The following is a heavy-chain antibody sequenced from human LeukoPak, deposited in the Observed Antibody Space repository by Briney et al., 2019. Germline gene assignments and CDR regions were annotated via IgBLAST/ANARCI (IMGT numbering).Heavy chain of an antibody. CDR2: IKSQTDGGTT. J-gene: IGHJ4*02. V-gene: IGHV3-15*01. D-gene: IGHD4-11*01. CDR1: GFTFSNAW. Sequence: PGGSLRLSCAASGFTFSNAWMSWVRQAPGKGLEWGGRIKSQTDGGTTDYAAPVEGRFTISRDDSKNTVYLQMNSLKTEDTAVYYCTRDPTQYLRYGYFDYWGQGTLVTVSS. CDR3: TRDPTQYLRYGYFDY.